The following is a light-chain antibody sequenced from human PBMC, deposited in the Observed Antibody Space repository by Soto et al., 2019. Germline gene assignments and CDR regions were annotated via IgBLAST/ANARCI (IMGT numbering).Light chain of an antibody. V-gene: IGLV2-23*03. CDR3: CSYAGSSTFAYV. J-gene: IGLJ1*01. CDR1: SSDVGSYNS. Sequence: QSALTQPASVSGSPGQSITISCTGTSSDVGSYNSVSWYQQHPGKAPKLMIYEGSKRPSGVSNRFSGYKSGNTASLTISGLQADDEADYYCCSYAGSSTFAYVFGTGTKLTVL. CDR2: EGS.